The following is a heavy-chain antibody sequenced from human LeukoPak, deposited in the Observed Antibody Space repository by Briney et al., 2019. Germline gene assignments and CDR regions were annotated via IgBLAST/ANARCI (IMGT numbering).Heavy chain of an antibody. CDR1: GGSISSYY. J-gene: IGHJ4*02. V-gene: IGHV4-59*01. D-gene: IGHD3-10*01. Sequence: SETLSLTCTVSGGSISSYYWSWIRQPPGKGLKWIGYIYYSGSTNYNPSLKSRVTISVDTSKNQFSLKLSSVTAADTAVYYCASRGPYLYYFDYWGQGTLVTVSS. CDR3: ASRGPYLYYFDY. CDR2: IYYSGST.